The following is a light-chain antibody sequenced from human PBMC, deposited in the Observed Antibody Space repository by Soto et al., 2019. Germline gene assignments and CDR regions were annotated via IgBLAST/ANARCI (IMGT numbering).Light chain of an antibody. J-gene: IGKJ5*01. CDR1: QSVTSTY. V-gene: IGKV3-11*01. Sequence: EIVLTQSPGTLSLSPGERATLSCRGSQSVTSTYFAWYQQKPGQTPRLLIYDASDRATGIPARFSGSGSGTDFTLTISSLDPEHFAVYYCHQHTNWPPPITFGQGTRLEIK. CDR2: DAS. CDR3: HQHTNWPPPIT.